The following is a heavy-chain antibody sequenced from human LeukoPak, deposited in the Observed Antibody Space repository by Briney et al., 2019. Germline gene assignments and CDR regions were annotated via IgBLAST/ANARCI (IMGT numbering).Heavy chain of an antibody. J-gene: IGHJ2*01. Sequence: SETLSLTCTVSGGSISYYYWSWIRQPAGKGLEWIGRIYTTGSTNYNPSLKSRVSISVDNSKNQFSLRLTSVTAADTAVYYCARFAGGGAEWSFDLWGRGTLVSVSS. CDR1: GGSISYYY. D-gene: IGHD3-3*01. V-gene: IGHV4-4*07. CDR2: IYTTGST. CDR3: ARFAGGGAEWSFDL.